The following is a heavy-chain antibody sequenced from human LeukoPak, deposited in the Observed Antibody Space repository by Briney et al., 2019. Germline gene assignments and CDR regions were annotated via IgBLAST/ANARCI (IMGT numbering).Heavy chain of an antibody. CDR2: TAHDGRNN. CDR1: GFTFSDYG. D-gene: IGHD3-10*01. CDR3: AKDWRFGEKDYFDY. V-gene: IGHV3-30*18. Sequence: PGGSLRLSCTASGFTFSDYGMHWVRQAPGKGLEWVAVTAHDGRNNLYAESGRGRFTISRDNSKNTLYLQMNSLRAEDTAVYYCAKDWRFGEKDYFDYWGQGTLVTVSS. J-gene: IGHJ4*02.